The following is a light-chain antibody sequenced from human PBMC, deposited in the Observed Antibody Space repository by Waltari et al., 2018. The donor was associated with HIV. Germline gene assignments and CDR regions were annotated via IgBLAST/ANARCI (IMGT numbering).Light chain of an antibody. Sequence: EIVLTQSPGTLSLSPGERATLSCRASQSVSNTYLAWYPQKPGQAPRLRIYGASSRATGIPDRFTGSGSGTDFTLTISRLEPEDFAVYYCQQYGSSLFTFGPGTKVDIK. CDR2: GAS. V-gene: IGKV3-20*01. CDR1: QSVSNTY. CDR3: QQYGSSLFT. J-gene: IGKJ3*01.